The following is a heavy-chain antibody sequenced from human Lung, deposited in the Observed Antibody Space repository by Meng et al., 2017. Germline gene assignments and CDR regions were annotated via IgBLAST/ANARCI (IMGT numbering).Heavy chain of an antibody. CDR2: VSFSGSP. J-gene: IGHJ4*02. CDR1: GVSFRSYS. D-gene: IGHD3-22*01. Sequence: QAQLQESGPGLVKPSETPSLTCTVSGVSFRSYSWSWIRQPPGKGLEWSGYVSFSGSPNYNPSLKSRVTISLQTSESQFSLNLRSVTAADTAVYYCARENRYYDNGGPYYFDYWGQGTLVTVSS. CDR3: ARENRYYDNGGPYYFDY. V-gene: IGHV4-59*12.